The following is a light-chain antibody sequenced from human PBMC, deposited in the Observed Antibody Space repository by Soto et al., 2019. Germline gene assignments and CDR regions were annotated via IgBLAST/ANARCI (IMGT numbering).Light chain of an antibody. Sequence: EIPLTQSPSSLAASVGDRLTLTCRASLNVSIYLNWYQHKPGKGPTLLIHATSNLQIGVPSRFSGSGSGTEFTLTISSLEPEDFGTYYCQQSYKMPSFGQGTKVDIK. CDR2: ATS. V-gene: IGKV1-39*01. CDR3: QQSYKMPS. J-gene: IGKJ1*01. CDR1: LNVSIY.